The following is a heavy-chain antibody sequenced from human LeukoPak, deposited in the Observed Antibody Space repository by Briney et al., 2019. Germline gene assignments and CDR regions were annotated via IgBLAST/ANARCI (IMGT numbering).Heavy chain of an antibody. CDR3: AKGGSGSYYRPYYFDY. J-gene: IGHJ4*02. CDR1: GFTFSSYA. Sequence: PGGSLRLSCAASGFTFSSYAMSWVRQAPGKGLEWVSAISGSGGSTYYADSVKGRFTISRDNSKNTLYLQMNSLRAEDTAVYYCAKGGSGSYYRPYYFDYWGQGTLVTVSS. CDR2: ISGSGGST. D-gene: IGHD3-10*01. V-gene: IGHV3-23*01.